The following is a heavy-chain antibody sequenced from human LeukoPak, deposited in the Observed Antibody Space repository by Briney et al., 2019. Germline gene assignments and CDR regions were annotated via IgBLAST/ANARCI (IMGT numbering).Heavy chain of an antibody. CDR1: GFTFSSYA. CDR2: ISYDGSNK. J-gene: IGHJ3*02. V-gene: IGHV3-30-3*01. CDR3: ARPTGYSGYALRLDAFDI. D-gene: IGHD5-12*01. Sequence: GGSLRLSCAASGFTFSSYAMHWVRQAPDKGLEWVAVISYDGSNKYYADSVKGRFTISRDNSKNTLYLQMNSLRAEDTAVYYCARPTGYSGYALRLDAFDIWGQGTMVTVSS.